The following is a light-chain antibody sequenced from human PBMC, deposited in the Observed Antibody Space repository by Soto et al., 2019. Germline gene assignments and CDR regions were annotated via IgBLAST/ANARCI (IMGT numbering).Light chain of an antibody. CDR1: QGIGDT. V-gene: IGKV3-15*01. J-gene: IGKJ4*01. CDR3: QPYNSWPLT. Sequence: VLTQSPATLSLSEGERATLSCRASQGIGDTLAWYQHKPGQTPRLLIYDTSTRATGVPTRFSGSRSGAEFTLTINSLQSEDFAVYYCQPYNSWPLTFGGGTKVDIK. CDR2: DTS.